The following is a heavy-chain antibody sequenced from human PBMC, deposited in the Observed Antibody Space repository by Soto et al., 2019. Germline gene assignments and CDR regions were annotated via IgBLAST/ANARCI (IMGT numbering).Heavy chain of an antibody. D-gene: IGHD5-18*01. CDR2: INADYGNT. CDR3: ARCIQGDYYYGMDV. Sequence: ASVKVSCKASGYTFYSHSISWVRQAPGQGLEWMGRINADYGNTQYAQKFRGRVTMTTDTSTTTVYMELANLRSDDTAVYYCARCIQGDYYYGMDVWGQGTTVTVSS. V-gene: IGHV1-18*01. CDR1: GYTFYSHS. J-gene: IGHJ6*02.